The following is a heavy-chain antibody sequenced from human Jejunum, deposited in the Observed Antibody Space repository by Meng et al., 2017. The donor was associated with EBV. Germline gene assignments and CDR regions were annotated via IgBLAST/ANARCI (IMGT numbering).Heavy chain of an antibody. V-gene: IGHV3-74*01. Sequence: EGQLVESGGGLVQPGGFLRLSCAASGFTFSDYWMHWVRQAPGKGLVWVSRIKNDGTDPYYADSVKGRFTVSRDNAKNTLYLQMNSLRAEDTAIYYCARGYRDYWGRGTLVTVSS. CDR2: IKNDGTDP. J-gene: IGHJ4*02. D-gene: IGHD5-18*01. CDR1: GFTFSDYW. CDR3: ARGYRDY.